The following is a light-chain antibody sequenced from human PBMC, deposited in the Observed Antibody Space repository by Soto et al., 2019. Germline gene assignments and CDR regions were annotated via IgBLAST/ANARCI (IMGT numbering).Light chain of an antibody. Sequence: IVLTQSPGTLSLSPGERATLSCRASQSVSSSYLAWYQQKPGQAPRLLIYGASSRATSIPDRFSGSGSGTDFTLTISRLEPEDFAVYYCQQYGSSPPGTFGQGTKLEIK. V-gene: IGKV3-20*01. J-gene: IGKJ2*02. CDR3: QQYGSSPPGT. CDR1: QSVSSSY. CDR2: GAS.